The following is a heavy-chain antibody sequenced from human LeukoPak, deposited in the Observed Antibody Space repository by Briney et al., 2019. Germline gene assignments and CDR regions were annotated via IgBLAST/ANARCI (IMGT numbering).Heavy chain of an antibody. CDR2: IYYSGST. D-gene: IGHD5-24*01. J-gene: IGHJ4*02. V-gene: IGHV4-59*08. CDR1: GGSISSYY. Sequence: SETLSLTCTVSGGSISSYYWSWIRQPPGKGLEWIGYIYYSGSTNYNPSLKSRVTISVDTSKNQFSLKLSSVTAADTAVYYCARLQSGDGYNFGLDYWGQGTLVTVSS. CDR3: ARLQSGDGYNFGLDY.